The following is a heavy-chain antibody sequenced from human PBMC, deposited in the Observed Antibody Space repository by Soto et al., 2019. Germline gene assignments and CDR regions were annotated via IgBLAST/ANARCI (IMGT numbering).Heavy chain of an antibody. CDR2: INSDSSSS. CDR1: GFTFSNYW. J-gene: IGHJ4*02. CDR3: SRVALAAGGPGC. D-gene: IGHD6-13*01. Sequence: GGSLRLSCAASGFTFSNYWMHWVRQAPGKGLVWVSRINSDSSSSSYADSVKGRFTISRDNAKNTLYLQMDNLRAEDTAVYYFSRVALAAGGPGCWGQGTLVIVSS. V-gene: IGHV3-74*01.